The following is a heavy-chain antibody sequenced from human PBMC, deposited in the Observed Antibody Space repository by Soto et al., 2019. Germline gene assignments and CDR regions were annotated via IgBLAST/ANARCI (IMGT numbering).Heavy chain of an antibody. CDR3: ARSIVVVTALDY. D-gene: IGHD2-21*02. J-gene: IGHJ4*02. CDR2: INHSGST. Sequence: PSETLSLTCAVYGGSFSGYYWSWIRQPPGKGLEWIGEINHSGSTNYNPSLKSRVTISVDTSKNQFSLKLSSVTAADTAVYYCARSIVVVTALDYWGQGTLVTVSS. CDR1: GGSFSGYY. V-gene: IGHV4-34*01.